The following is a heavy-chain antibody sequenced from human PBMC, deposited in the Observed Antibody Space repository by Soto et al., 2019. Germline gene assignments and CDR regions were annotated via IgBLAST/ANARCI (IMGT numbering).Heavy chain of an antibody. CDR1: GFTFGTYA. CDR3: ARAFCTNGVCYYFFDY. Sequence: GGALRLSCGGSGFTFGTYAMHWGRPAPGKGLEWVAVIYYDGSNRYYGDAVKGRFTISRDNSKSTLYLQMSSLRAEDTAVYYCARAFCTNGVCYYFFDYWGHGTLVTVSS. V-gene: IGHV3-33*01. D-gene: IGHD2-8*01. J-gene: IGHJ4*01. CDR2: IYYDGSNR.